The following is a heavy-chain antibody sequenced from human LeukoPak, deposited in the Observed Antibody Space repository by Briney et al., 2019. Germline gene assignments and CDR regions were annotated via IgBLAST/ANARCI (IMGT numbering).Heavy chain of an antibody. J-gene: IGHJ4*02. V-gene: IGHV1-3*01. CDR2: INGGDGDT. Sequence: GASEKVSCKTCGYTFSNYSIQWVRQAPGQRLEWMGWINGGDGDTKFSQKFQGRVTITRDTSASSSYMELSSLRSEDTAVYYCARSYIVVVPAVYFDYWGRGTLVTVSS. CDR1: GYTFSNYS. D-gene: IGHD2-2*01. CDR3: ARSYIVVVPAVYFDY.